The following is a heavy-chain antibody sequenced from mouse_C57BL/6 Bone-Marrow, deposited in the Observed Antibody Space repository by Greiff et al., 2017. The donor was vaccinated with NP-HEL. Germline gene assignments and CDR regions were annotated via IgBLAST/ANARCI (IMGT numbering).Heavy chain of an antibody. CDR2: INPSTGGT. CDR3: ASSVYYSYEGFAY. Sequence: EVQLQQSGPELVKPGASVKISCKASGYSFTGYYMNWVKQSPEKSLEWIGEINPSTGGTTYNQKFKAKATLTVDKSSSTAYMQLKSLTSEDSAVYYCASSVYYSYEGFAYWGQATLFTVSA. V-gene: IGHV1-42*01. J-gene: IGHJ3*01. CDR1: GYSFTGYY. D-gene: IGHD2-12*01.